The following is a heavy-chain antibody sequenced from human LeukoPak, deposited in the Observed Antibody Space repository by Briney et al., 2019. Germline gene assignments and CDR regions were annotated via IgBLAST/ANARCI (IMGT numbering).Heavy chain of an antibody. CDR2: IYYSGST. J-gene: IGHJ5*02. D-gene: IGHD3-3*01. CDR3: AGFWSGYYTYWFDP. CDR1: GGSISSGGYY. V-gene: IGHV4-31*03. Sequence: PSETLSLTCTVSGGSISSGGYYWSWIRQHPGKGLEWIGYIYYSGSTYYNPSLKSRVTISVDTSKNQFSLKLSSVTAADTAVYYCAGFWSGYYTYWFDPWGQGTLVTVSS.